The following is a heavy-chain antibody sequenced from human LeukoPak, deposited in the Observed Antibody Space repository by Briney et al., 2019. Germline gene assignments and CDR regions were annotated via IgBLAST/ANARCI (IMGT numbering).Heavy chain of an antibody. Sequence: GGSLRLSCIPSGFTFSSYAMSWVRQAPGKGLEWVSAISGSGGSTCYADSVKGRFTISRDNSKNTLYLQMNSLRAEDTAVYFCAKGRDAPYYIDYWGQGTLVTVSS. D-gene: IGHD5-24*01. CDR1: GFTFSSYA. V-gene: IGHV3-23*01. J-gene: IGHJ4*02. CDR2: ISGSGGST. CDR3: AKGRDAPYYIDY.